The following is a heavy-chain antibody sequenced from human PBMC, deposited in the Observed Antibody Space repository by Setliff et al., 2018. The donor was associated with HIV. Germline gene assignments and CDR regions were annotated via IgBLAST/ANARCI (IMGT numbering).Heavy chain of an antibody. Sequence: PSETLSLTCTVSGGSTSSHYWSWVRQSPGKGLEWIGSISYSGSTNHNPSLKNRVTISVDTSKNQFSLRLNSVTAADTAVYYCARVRLSVPPSIFDYWGQGALGTVSS. CDR2: ISYSGST. CDR1: GGSTSSHY. J-gene: IGHJ4*02. D-gene: IGHD2-2*01. CDR3: ARVRLSVPPSIFDY. V-gene: IGHV4-59*11.